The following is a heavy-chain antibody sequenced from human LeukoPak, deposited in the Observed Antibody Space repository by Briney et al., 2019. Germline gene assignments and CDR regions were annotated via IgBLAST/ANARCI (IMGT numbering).Heavy chain of an antibody. J-gene: IGHJ5*02. CDR2: IIPIFGTA. CDR1: RYTFSNYD. Sequence: GASVKVSCKASRYTFSNYDINWVRQAPGQGLEWMGGIIPIFGTANYAQKFQGRVTITADESTSTAYMELSSLRSEDTAVYYCARDRSSGWYVGNWFDPWGQGTLVTVSS. CDR3: ARDRSSGWYVGNWFDP. V-gene: IGHV1-69*13. D-gene: IGHD6-19*01.